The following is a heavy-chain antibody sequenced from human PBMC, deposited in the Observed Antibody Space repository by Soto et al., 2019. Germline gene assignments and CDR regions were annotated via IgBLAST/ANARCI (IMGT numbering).Heavy chain of an antibody. CDR2: ISAYNGNT. CDR1: GYTFTSYG. J-gene: IGHJ3*02. D-gene: IGHD2-15*01. CDR3: ARDSPRDIVVVVAASDAFDI. V-gene: IGHV1-18*01. Sequence: ASVKVSWKASGYTFTSYGISWVRQAPGQGLEWMGWISAYNGNTNYAQKLQGRVTMTTDTSTSTAYMELRSLRSDDTAVYYCARDSPRDIVVVVAASDAFDIWGQGTMVTVSS.